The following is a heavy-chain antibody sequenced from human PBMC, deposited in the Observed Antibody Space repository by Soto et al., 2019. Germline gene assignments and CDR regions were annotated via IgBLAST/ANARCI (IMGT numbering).Heavy chain of an antibody. V-gene: IGHV4-39*01. CDR3: ARLAIAARVYYYYGMDV. D-gene: IGHD6-6*01. Sequence: SETLSLTCTVSGDSISSSRNYWGWIRQPPGKGLEWIGSIYYSGNTYYSPSLKGGVTISDDTSTNQFSLKLSSVTAADTAVYFCARLAIAARVYYYYGMDVWGQGTPVTVSS. J-gene: IGHJ6*02. CDR1: GDSISSSRNY. CDR2: IYYSGNT.